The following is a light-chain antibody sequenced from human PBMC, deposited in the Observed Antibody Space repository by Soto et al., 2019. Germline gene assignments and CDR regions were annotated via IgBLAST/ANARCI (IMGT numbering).Light chain of an antibody. CDR1: QTISSC. CDR3: PHHTSYPLT. CDR2: AAS. V-gene: IGKV1-17*01. J-gene: IGKJ4*01. Sequence: DVHVTQSTSTLSGSVGDRVTITCRASQTISSCLSWYQQKPGKVPKRLIYAASSLQNGVPSRSSGSGSRTEFTLTISSLQPEDFAPYYCPHHTSYPLTFGGGTKVDIK.